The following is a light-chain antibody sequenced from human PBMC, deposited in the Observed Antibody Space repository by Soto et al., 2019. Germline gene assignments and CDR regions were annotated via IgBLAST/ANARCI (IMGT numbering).Light chain of an antibody. CDR2: DAS. CDR1: QSVSSY. V-gene: IGKV3-11*01. J-gene: IGKJ1*01. CDR3: QQRSNWPRT. Sequence: EIVLTQSPGTLSLSPGERATLSCRASQSVSSYLAWYQQKPGQAPRLLIFDASNRATGIPARFSGSGSGTDFTLTINSLEPEDLAVYYCQQRSNWPRTFGQGTKVDIK.